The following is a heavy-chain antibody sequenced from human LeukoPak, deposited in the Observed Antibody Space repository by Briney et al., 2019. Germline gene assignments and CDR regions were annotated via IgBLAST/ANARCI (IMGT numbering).Heavy chain of an antibody. CDR1: GGSISSYY. V-gene: IGHV4-59*01. J-gene: IGHJ4*02. CDR2: INHSGST. D-gene: IGHD3-22*01. Sequence: SGTLSLTCTVSGGSISSYYWSWIRQPAGKGLEWIGEINHSGSTNYNPSLKSRVTISVDTSKNQFSLKLSSVTAADTTVYYCASGSGYYLTIDYWGQGTLVTVSS. CDR3: ASGSGYYLTIDY.